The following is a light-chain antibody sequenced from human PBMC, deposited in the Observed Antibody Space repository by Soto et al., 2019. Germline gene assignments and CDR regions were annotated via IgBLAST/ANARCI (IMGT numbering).Light chain of an antibody. CDR1: RSINSGY. CDR3: QHYATSPRT. Sequence: EVVLTQSPGTLSLSPGERATLSCRTSRSINSGYLAWYQQKPGQAPRLLIYGASSRANGIPDRFRGSGSGTDFTLTITRLEPEDFAVYYCQHYATSPRTFGQGTKVEVK. J-gene: IGKJ1*01. CDR2: GAS. V-gene: IGKV3-20*01.